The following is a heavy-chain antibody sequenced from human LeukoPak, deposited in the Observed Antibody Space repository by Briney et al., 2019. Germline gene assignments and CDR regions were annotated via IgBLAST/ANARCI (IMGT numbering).Heavy chain of an antibody. V-gene: IGHV4-34*01. D-gene: IGHD3-22*01. J-gene: IGHJ4*02. CDR1: GGSFSGYY. CDR2: INHSGST. Sequence: SETLSLTCAVYGGSFSGYYWSWIRQPPGKGLEWVGEINHSGSTKYNPSLKSRVTISVDTSKNQFSLKLSSVTAADTAVYYCARGLYYYDSSGYYGYWGQGTLVTVSS. CDR3: ARGLYYYDSSGYYGY.